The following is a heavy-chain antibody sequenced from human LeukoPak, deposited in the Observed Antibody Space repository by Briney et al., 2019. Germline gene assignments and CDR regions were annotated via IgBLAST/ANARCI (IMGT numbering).Heavy chain of an antibody. V-gene: IGHV4-30-4*01. CDR3: ARNLIDYYDSSGYLEA. D-gene: IGHD3-22*01. J-gene: IGHJ5*02. CDR1: GGSISSGDYY. CDR2: IYYSGST. Sequence: SQTLSLTCTVSGGSISSGDYYWSWIRQPPGKGLEWIGYIYYSGSTYYNPSLKSRVTISVDTSKNQFSLKLSSVTAADTAVCYCARNLIDYYDSSGYLEAWGQGTLVTVSS.